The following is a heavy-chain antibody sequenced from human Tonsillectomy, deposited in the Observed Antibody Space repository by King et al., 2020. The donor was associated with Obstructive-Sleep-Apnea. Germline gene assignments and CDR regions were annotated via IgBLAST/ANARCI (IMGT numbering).Heavy chain of an antibody. V-gene: IGHV2-5*02. CDR3: THEGGGFGEFARFDY. D-gene: IGHD3-10*01. CDR1: GFSLTTSGVG. CDR2: IYWDDDK. Sequence: TLKESGPTLVKPTQTLTLTCTFSGFSLTTSGVGVGWIRQPPGKALEWLALIYWDDDKRYNPSLKSRLTITKDTPKNQVVLTMTNVDPVDTATYYCTHEGGGFGEFARFDYWGPGTLVTVSS. J-gene: IGHJ4*02.